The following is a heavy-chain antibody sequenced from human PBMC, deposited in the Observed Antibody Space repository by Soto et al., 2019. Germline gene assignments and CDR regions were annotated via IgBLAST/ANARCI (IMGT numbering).Heavy chain of an antibody. D-gene: IGHD5-12*01. J-gene: IGHJ6*02. Sequence: SETLSLTCTVSGGSISSGGYYWSWIRQHPGKGLEWIGYIYYSGSTYYNPSLKSRVTISVDTSKNQFSLKLSSVTAADTAVYYCAREKRGYSGYDPDYYYGMDVWGQGTTVTVSS. V-gene: IGHV4-31*03. CDR1: GGSISSGGYY. CDR2: IYYSGST. CDR3: AREKRGYSGYDPDYYYGMDV.